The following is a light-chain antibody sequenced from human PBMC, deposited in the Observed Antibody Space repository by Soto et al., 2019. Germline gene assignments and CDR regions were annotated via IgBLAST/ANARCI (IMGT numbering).Light chain of an antibody. J-gene: IGLJ2*01. V-gene: IGLV2-23*02. Sequence: QSVLPQPASVSGSPGQSITISCTGANSDGGYYDLVSWYQHHPGKVPKLIIYAVTKRPSGISNRFSGFKSGNTASLTISGLQAEDEADYYCCSKAGVAYPYVIFGRGTKVTVL. CDR3: CSKAGVAYPYVI. CDR1: NSDGGYYDL. CDR2: AVT.